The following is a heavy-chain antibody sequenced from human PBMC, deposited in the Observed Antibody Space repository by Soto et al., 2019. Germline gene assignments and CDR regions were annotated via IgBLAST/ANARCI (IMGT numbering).Heavy chain of an antibody. D-gene: IGHD1-1*01. CDR3: ARRAETNGWNGFGADKYYFDF. CDR1: GYTFTSYD. Sequence: ASVKVSCKASGYTFTSYDIYWVRQATGQGLEWMGWMNPNTGNSGYAQKFQGRVTMTSDTSISTAHMELSGLRSEDTAVYYCARRAETNGWNGFGADKYYFDFWGQGTLVTVSS. J-gene: IGHJ4*02. CDR2: MNPNTGNS. V-gene: IGHV1-8*01.